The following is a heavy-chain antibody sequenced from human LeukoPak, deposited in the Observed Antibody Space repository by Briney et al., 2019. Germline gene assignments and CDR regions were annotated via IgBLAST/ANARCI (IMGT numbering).Heavy chain of an antibody. CDR3: AKYGLALDY. J-gene: IGHJ4*02. CDR2: ISYGGSNK. CDR1: GFTFSSYG. D-gene: IGHD6-19*01. V-gene: IGHV3-30*18. Sequence: GGSLRLSCAASGFTFSSYGMHWVRQAPGEGLEWVAVISYGGSNKYYADSVKGRFTISRDNSKNTLYLQMNSLRAEDTAVYYCAKYGLALDYWGQGTLVTVSS.